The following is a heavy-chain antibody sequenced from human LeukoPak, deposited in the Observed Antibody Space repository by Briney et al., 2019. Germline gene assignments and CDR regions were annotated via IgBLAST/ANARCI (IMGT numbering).Heavy chain of an antibody. V-gene: IGHV3-30-3*01. CDR2: ISYDGSNK. J-gene: IGHJ4*02. CDR3: AKEGVDCTNGVCYRWIGFDY. CDR1: GFTFSSYA. D-gene: IGHD2-8*01. Sequence: PGGSLRLSCAASGFTFSSYAMHWVRQAPGKGLEWVAVISYDGSNKYYADSVKGRFTISRDNSKNTLYLQMNSLRAEDTAVYYCAKEGVDCTNGVCYRWIGFDYWGQGTLVTVSS.